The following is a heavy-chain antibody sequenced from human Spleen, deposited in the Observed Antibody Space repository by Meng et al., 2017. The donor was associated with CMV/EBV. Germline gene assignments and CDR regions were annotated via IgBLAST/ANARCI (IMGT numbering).Heavy chain of an antibody. D-gene: IGHD3-3*01. CDR3: ARDQTIFGWFDP. CDR2: ISSSSSYI. V-gene: IGHV3-21*04. J-gene: IGHJ5*02. CDR1: GFTFSSYS. Sequence: GESLKISCAASGFTFSSYSMNWVRQAPGKGLEWVSSISSSSSYIYYADSVKGRFTISRDNAKNSLYLQMNSLRAEDTAVYYCARDQTIFGWFDPWGQGTLVTVSS.